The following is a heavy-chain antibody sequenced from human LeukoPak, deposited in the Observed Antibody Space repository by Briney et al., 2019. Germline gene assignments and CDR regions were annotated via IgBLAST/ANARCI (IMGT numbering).Heavy chain of an antibody. V-gene: IGHV3-53*01. CDR1: GFTVSSNY. D-gene: IGHD3-9*01. CDR2: IYSGGST. CDR3: ARGRYDILTGDLDY. Sequence: GGSLRLSCAASGFTVSSNYMSWVRQAPGKGLEWVSVIYSGGSTYYADSVKGRFTISRDNSKNTLYLQMNSLRAEDTAVYNCARGRYDILTGDLDYWGQGTLVTVSS. J-gene: IGHJ4*02.